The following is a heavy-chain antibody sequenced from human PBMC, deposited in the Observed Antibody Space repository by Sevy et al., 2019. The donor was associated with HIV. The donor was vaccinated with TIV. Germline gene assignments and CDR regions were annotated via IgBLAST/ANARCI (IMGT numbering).Heavy chain of an antibody. CDR3: GKCTLWVYDPTNRKCGMDV. D-gene: IGHD5-12*01. J-gene: IGHJ6*02. Sequence: ASVKVSCKASGSNFINYGISWLRQAPGQGLEGVGGGGPFTGSPNYPQKLQDRATVTTDTATNTAYMELRNLRSDDTAVYYCGKCTLWVYDPTNRKCGMDVWGQGTTVTVSS. CDR1: GSNFINYG. V-gene: IGHV1-18*01. CDR2: GGPFTGSP.